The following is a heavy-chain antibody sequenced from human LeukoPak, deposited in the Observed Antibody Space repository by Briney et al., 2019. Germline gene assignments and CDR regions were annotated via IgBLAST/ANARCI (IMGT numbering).Heavy chain of an antibody. J-gene: IGHJ4*02. CDR3: AKERWLRQYYFDY. CDR2: ISYDGSNK. CDR1: GFTFSSYG. V-gene: IGHV3-30*18. Sequence: GGSLRLSCAASGFTFSSYGMHWVRQAPGKGLEWVAVISYDGSNKYYADSVKGRFTISRDNSKNTLYLQMNSLRAEDTAVYYCAKERWLRQYYFDYWGQGTLVTVSS. D-gene: IGHD5-12*01.